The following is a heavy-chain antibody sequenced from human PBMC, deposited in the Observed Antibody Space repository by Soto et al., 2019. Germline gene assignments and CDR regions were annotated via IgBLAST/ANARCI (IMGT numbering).Heavy chain of an antibody. V-gene: IGHV4-38-2*01. J-gene: IGHJ5*02. CDR3: ARALAYYYDSRGNWFDP. CDR2: IYHSGST. Sequence: SETLSLTFAVSGSSISSGYYWGWIRQPPGKGLEWIGSIYHSGSTYYNPSLKSRVTISVDTSKNQFSLKLSSVTAADTAVYYCARALAYYYDSRGNWFDPWGQGTLVTVS. CDR1: GSSISSGYY. D-gene: IGHD3-22*01.